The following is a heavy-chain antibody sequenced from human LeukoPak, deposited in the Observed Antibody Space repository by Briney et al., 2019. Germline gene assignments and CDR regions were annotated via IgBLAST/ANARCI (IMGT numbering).Heavy chain of an antibody. CDR1: GFTFSSYG. CDR2: IWYDGSNK. D-gene: IGHD6-13*01. CDR3: AREEQQLDNYYYYGMDV. J-gene: IGHJ6*02. V-gene: IGHV3-33*01. Sequence: GGSLRLSCAASGFTFSSYGMHWVRQAPGKGLEWVAVIWYDGSNKYYADSVKGRFTISRDNSKNTLYLQMNSLRAEDTAVYYCAREEQQLDNYYYYGMDVWGQGTTVTVS.